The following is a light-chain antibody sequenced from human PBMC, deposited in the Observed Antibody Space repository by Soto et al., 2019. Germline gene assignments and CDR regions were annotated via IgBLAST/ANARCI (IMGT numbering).Light chain of an antibody. CDR1: SSDVGGYNY. Sequence: QSALTQPASVSGSPGQSITISCTGTSSDVGGYNYVSWYQQHPGKAPKLMIYDVSNRPSGVSNRFSGPKSGNTASLTISGLQAEDEADYYCSSYTSSSLLFGGGTQLTVL. V-gene: IGLV2-14*01. CDR2: DVS. CDR3: SSYTSSSLL. J-gene: IGLJ2*01.